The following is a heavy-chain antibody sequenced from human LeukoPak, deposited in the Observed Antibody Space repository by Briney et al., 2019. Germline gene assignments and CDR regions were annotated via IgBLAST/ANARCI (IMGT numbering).Heavy chain of an antibody. D-gene: IGHD5-18*01. Sequence: SETLSLTCTVSGGSINSYYWSWIRQPPGKGLEWIGYINYSGSTNYNPSLKSRVTISVDTSRNQFSLKLSSVNAADTAVYYCARAPGAMVFDYWGQGSLVTVSS. J-gene: IGHJ4*01. V-gene: IGHV4-59*01. CDR3: ARAPGAMVFDY. CDR1: GGSINSYY. CDR2: INYSGST.